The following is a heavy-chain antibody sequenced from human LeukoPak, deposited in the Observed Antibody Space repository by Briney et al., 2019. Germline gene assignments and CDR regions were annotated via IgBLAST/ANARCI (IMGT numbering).Heavy chain of an antibody. CDR1: GFTFSSYA. V-gene: IGHV3-30*04. Sequence: GGSLRLSCAASGFTFSSYAMHWVRQAPGKGLEWVAIISFDGNHKYFTDSVKGRFTISRDNSKNTLYLQMNSLRAEDTAVYYCAKDAWYWGQGTLVTVSS. J-gene: IGHJ4*02. CDR3: AKDAWY. CDR2: ISFDGNHK.